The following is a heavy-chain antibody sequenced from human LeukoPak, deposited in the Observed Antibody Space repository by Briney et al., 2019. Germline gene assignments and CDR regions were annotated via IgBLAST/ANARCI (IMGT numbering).Heavy chain of an antibody. Sequence: PGGSLRLSCAASGFTFSSYSMNWVRQAPGKGLEWVSYISSSSSTIYYADSVKGRFTISRDNARNSLYLQMNSLRAEDTAVYYCARGPNYYGSGSYYFLDYWGQGTLVTVSS. D-gene: IGHD3-10*01. CDR3: ARGPNYYGSGSYYFLDY. V-gene: IGHV3-48*01. CDR1: GFTFSSYS. J-gene: IGHJ4*02. CDR2: ISSSSSTI.